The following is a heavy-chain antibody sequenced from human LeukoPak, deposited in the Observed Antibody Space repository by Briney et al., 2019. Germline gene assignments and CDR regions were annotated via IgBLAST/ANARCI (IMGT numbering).Heavy chain of an antibody. V-gene: IGHV3-21*01. Sequence: GGSLRLSCAASGFTFSSYSMNWVRQAPGKGLEWVSSISSSSSYIYYADSVKGRFTISRDNAKNSLYLQMNSLRAEGTAVYYCARLKYSSGWYSPYYYYGMDVWGQGTTVTVSS. D-gene: IGHD6-19*01. CDR3: ARLKYSSGWYSPYYYYGMDV. CDR2: ISSSSSYI. J-gene: IGHJ6*02. CDR1: GFTFSSYS.